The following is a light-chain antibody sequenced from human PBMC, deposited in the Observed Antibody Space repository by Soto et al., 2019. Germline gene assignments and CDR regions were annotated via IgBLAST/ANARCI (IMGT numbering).Light chain of an antibody. Sequence: EIVLPQSPGTLSLSPGESATLSCRASQSVSSSFLAWYQQKAGQAPRLLIYGASRRATGIPDRFSGSGSGTDFTLTISRLEPEDFAVYYCQQYVSSPWAFGQGTKVEI. V-gene: IGKV3-20*01. CDR2: GAS. J-gene: IGKJ1*01. CDR1: QSVSSSF. CDR3: QQYVSSPWA.